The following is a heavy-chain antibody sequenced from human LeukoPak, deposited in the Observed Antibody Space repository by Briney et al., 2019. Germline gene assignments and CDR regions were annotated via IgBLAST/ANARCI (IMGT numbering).Heavy chain of an antibody. Sequence: GGSLRLSCAASGFTFSSYAMSWVRQAPGKGLEWVSAISGSGGSTYYADSVKGRFTISRDNSKNTLYLQMNSLRAEDTAVYYCAKDGSNIAVAATNFDYWGQGTLVTVSS. CDR3: AKDGSNIAVAATNFDY. D-gene: IGHD6-19*01. CDR2: ISGSGGST. CDR1: GFTFSSYA. J-gene: IGHJ4*02. V-gene: IGHV3-23*01.